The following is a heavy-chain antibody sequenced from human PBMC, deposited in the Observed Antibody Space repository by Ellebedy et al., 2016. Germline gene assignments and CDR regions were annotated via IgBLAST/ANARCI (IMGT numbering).Heavy chain of an antibody. J-gene: IGHJ4*02. CDR3: ARRAYYYDSSGYQPVYYFDY. Sequence: GESLKISCKGSGYSFTSYWIGWVRQMPGKGLEWMGIIYPGDSDTRYSPSFQGQVTISADKSISTAYLQWSSLKASDTAMYYCARRAYYYDSSGYQPVYYFDYWGQGTLVTVSS. D-gene: IGHD3-22*01. CDR1: GYSFTSYW. V-gene: IGHV5-51*01. CDR2: IYPGDSDT.